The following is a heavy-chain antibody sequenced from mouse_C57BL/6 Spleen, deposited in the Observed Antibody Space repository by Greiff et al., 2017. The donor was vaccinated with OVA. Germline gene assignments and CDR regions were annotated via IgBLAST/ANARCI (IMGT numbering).Heavy chain of an antibody. D-gene: IGHD1-1*01. V-gene: IGHV2-9-1*01. J-gene: IGHJ1*03. CDR2: IWPGGGT. CDR1: GFSLTSYA. Sequence: QVQLQQSGPGLVAPSPSLSITCTVSGFSLTSYAISWVRQPPGKGLEWLGVIWPGGGTTYNSALKSRLSISKENSKSQVFLKMNSLQTDDTARYYGARNGVVATRYFDDWGTGTTVTVSS. CDR3: ARNGVVATRYFDD.